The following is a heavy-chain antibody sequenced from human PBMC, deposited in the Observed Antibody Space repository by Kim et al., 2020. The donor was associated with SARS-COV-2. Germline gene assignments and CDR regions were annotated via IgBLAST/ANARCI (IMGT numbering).Heavy chain of an antibody. CDR2: ININTGNP. D-gene: IGHD6-13*01. CDR1: GYTFTSYA. J-gene: IGHJ5*02. V-gene: IGHV7-4-1*02. CDR3: ARGYSSSGPPDWFDP. Sequence: ASVKVSCKASGYTFTSYAMNWVRQAPGQGLEWMGWININTGNPTYAQGFTGRFVFSLDTSVSTAYLQISSLKAEDTAVYYCARGYSSSGPPDWFDPWGQGTLVTVSS.